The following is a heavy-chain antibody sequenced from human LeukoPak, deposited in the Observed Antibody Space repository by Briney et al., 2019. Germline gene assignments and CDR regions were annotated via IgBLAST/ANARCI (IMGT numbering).Heavy chain of an antibody. CDR3: ARHSSGGRYLDY. J-gene: IGHJ4*02. D-gene: IGHD2-15*01. V-gene: IGHV1-46*01. CDR1: GYTFTSYF. Sequence: ASVKLSCKASGYTFTSYFMHWVRQAPGKGLEWMGIFSPSGGSTSFAQRFQGRVTMTRDTSTSTVYMELSSLRSEDTAVYYCARHSSGGRYLDYWGQGTLVTVSS. CDR2: FSPSGGST.